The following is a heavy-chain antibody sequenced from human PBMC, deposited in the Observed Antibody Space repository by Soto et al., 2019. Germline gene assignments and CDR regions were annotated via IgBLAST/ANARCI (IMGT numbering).Heavy chain of an antibody. J-gene: IGHJ4*02. D-gene: IGHD3-10*01. V-gene: IGHV1-69*19. CDR3: AREVQVHTPAFVY. CDR2: ISPMFGAA. CDR1: GGTFNTYA. Sequence: QVQLVQSGAAMKKPGSSVKVSCQSSGGTFNTYAMNWVRQAPGQGPEWMGDISPMFGAANYAPKFRGRVTITADESTGTSYMQVSSLTSEDTALYFCAREVQVHTPAFVYWGQGTLVTVSS.